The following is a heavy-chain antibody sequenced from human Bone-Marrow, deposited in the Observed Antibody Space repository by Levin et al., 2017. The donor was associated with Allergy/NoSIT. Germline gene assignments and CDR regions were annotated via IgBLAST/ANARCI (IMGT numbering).Heavy chain of an antibody. CDR2: IRPNSERT. V-gene: IGHV3-23*01. Sequence: GGSLRLSCAASGFTFGNHAMTWVRHAPGKGLEWVSTIRPNSERTYFADSVKGRFTVSRDDSMNMMYLQMNSLRVADAAVYYCAREQGASGWYTVDFWGQGTLVTVSS. D-gene: IGHD6-13*01. J-gene: IGHJ4*02. CDR3: AREQGASGWYTVDF. CDR1: GFTFGNHA.